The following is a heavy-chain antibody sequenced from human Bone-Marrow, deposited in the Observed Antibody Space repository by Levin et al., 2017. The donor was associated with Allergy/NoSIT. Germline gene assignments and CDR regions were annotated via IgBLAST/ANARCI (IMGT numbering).Heavy chain of an antibody. D-gene: IGHD3-10*01. CDR1: GGSINSGDYY. CDR3: ARVLTTYYYGNRGSYYFDH. Sequence: SETLSLTCTVSGGSINSGDYYWSWIRQPPGKGLEWIGYIYHSGGTYYNSSLKSRATISVDTSKNQLSLKLSSVTAADTAVYFCARVLTTYYYGNRGSYYFDHWGLGTMVTVSS. J-gene: IGHJ4*02. V-gene: IGHV4-30-4*01. CDR2: IYHSGGT.